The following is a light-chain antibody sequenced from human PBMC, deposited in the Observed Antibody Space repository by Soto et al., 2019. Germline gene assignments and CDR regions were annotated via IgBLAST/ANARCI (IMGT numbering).Light chain of an antibody. CDR2: DAS. J-gene: IGKJ1*01. Sequence: DIQMTQSPSTLSASVGDRVTITCRASQSISRWLAWYQQKPGTAPKLLIYDASTLESGVPSRFSGSGSGTQFTLTIRSLQPDDFATYYCQHYNNYPPWTFGRGTKVDIK. CDR3: QHYNNYPPWT. V-gene: IGKV1-5*01. CDR1: QSISRW.